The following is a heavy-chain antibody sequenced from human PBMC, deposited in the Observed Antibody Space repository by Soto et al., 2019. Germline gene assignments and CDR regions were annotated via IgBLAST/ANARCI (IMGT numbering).Heavy chain of an antibody. J-gene: IGHJ4*02. Sequence: QVRLVQSGAELKKPGSSVKVSCSASGGTFNSYTIHWVRQAPGQGLEWVGRVNPIVGMSTSALKFQGRVTINADRSTTKAYMDRSSLKSEDTAIYYCATSYGSGSTHFDSWGQGTLVTVSS. CDR1: GGTFNSYT. V-gene: IGHV1-69*02. D-gene: IGHD3-10*01. CDR2: VNPIVGMS. CDR3: ATSYGSGSTHFDS.